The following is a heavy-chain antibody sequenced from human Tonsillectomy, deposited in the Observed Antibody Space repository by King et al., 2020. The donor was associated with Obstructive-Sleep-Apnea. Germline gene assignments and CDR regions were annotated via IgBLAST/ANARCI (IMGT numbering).Heavy chain of an antibody. J-gene: IGHJ4*02. CDR3: ARVGLQSDYDHLFKEYYFDF. D-gene: IGHD5-12*01. CDR2: IYSGGST. Sequence: VQLVESGGGLVQPGGSLSLSCAASGFTVSSKYMSWVRQAPGKGLEWVSVIYSGGSTYYADSVKGRFTISRDNSKNTLYLQMNSLRAEDTAVYYCARVGLQSDYDHLFKEYYFDFWGQGTLVTVSS. CDR1: GFTVSSKY. V-gene: IGHV3-66*01.